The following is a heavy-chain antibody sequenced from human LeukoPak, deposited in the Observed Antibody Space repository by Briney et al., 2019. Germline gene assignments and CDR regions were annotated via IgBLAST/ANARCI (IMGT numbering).Heavy chain of an antibody. V-gene: IGHV3-21*01. D-gene: IGHD5-18*01. Sequence: PGGSLRLSCAASGFTFDDYAMSWVRQAPGKGLEWVSSISSSSSYIYYADSVKGRFTISRDNAKNSLYLQMNSLRAEDTAVYYCASLGYSYAKGFDYWGQGTLVTVSS. CDR3: ASLGYSYAKGFDY. CDR1: GFTFDDYA. J-gene: IGHJ4*02. CDR2: ISSSSSYI.